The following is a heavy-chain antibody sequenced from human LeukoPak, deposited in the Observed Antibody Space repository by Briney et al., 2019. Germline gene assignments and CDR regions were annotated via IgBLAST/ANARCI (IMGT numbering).Heavy chain of an antibody. CDR1: GYTFTSYG. V-gene: IGHV1-18*01. CDR2: ISAYNGNT. CDR3: ARDIVVVTAIGHDAFDI. Sequence: ASVKVSCKASGYTFTSYGISWVRQAPGQGLEWMGWISAYNGNTNYAQKLQGRVTMTTDTSTSTAYMELRSLRSDDTAVYYCARDIVVVTAIGHDAFDIWGQGTMVTVPS. J-gene: IGHJ3*02. D-gene: IGHD2-21*02.